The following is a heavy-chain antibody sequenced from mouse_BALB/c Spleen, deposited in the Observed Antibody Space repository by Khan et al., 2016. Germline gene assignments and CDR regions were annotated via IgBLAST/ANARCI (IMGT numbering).Heavy chain of an antibody. CDR2: INTHSGVP. D-gene: IGHD2-10*02. V-gene: IGHV9-4*02. Sequence: QIQLVQSGPELKKPGETVRISCKASGYTFTTAGMQWVQKMPGKGLKWIGWINTHSGVPKYAEDFKGRFAFSLETSASTAYLQISNLKNEDTATYFCARWYGNYGGDDWGQGTSVTVSS. CDR3: ARWYGNYGGDD. CDR1: GYTFTTAG. J-gene: IGHJ4*01.